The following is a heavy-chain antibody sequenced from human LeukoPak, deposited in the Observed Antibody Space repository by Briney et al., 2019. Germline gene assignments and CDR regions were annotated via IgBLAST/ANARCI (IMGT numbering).Heavy chain of an antibody. Sequence: PGGSLRLSCAASGFTFSSYWMTWVRQAPGRGLEWVATIKADGSDKYYVNSVKGRFTISRDNAKNSLSLQMDSLRAEDTAVYYCARGGLWGGDYWGQEPWSPSPQ. V-gene: IGHV3-7*01. J-gene: IGHJ4*01. CDR2: IKADGSDK. D-gene: IGHD3-16*01. CDR3: ARGGLWGGDY. CDR1: GFTFSSYW.